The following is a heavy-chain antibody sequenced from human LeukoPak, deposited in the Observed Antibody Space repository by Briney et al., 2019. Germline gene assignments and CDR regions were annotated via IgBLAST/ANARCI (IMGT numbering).Heavy chain of an antibody. CDR1: GGSFSGYY. CDR3: ARGLPRGGSSWSRHYFDY. V-gene: IGHV4-34*01. D-gene: IGHD6-13*01. Sequence: PETLSLTCAVYGGSFSGYYWSWIRQPPGKGLEWIGEINHSGSTNYNPSLKSRVTISVDTSKNQFSLKLSSVTAADTAVYYCARGLPRGGSSWSRHYFDYWGQGTLVTVSS. CDR2: INHSGST. J-gene: IGHJ4*02.